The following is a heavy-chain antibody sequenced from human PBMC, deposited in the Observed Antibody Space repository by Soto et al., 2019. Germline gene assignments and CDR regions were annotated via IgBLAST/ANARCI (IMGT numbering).Heavy chain of an antibody. CDR1: GFTFSIYA. J-gene: IGHJ5*02. D-gene: IGHD5-12*01. V-gene: IGHV3-64D*06. Sequence: LRLSCSASGFTFSIYAMHWVRQAPGKGLEYVSAVSTNGGTSYYADSVKGRFTISRDNSRNTLYLQMNSLRPEDTAVYYCVKDRAPRDGYKTQPGSWGLGTLVTVSS. CDR2: VSTNGGTS. CDR3: VKDRAPRDGYKTQPGS.